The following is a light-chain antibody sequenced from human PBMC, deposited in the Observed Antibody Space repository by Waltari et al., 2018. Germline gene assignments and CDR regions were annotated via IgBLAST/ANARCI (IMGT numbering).Light chain of an antibody. J-gene: IGLJ2*01. V-gene: IGLV1-36*01. Sequence: QSVLTQPPSVSEAPRQRVTISCSGSRSNIRNNAVSWYQQLPGKAPKLLIYYDDLLPSGVSDRFSGSKSGTSASQAISGLQSDDEADYYCAVWDDSLNGVVFGGGTKLTVL. CDR1: RSNIRNNA. CDR3: AVWDDSLNGVV. CDR2: YDD.